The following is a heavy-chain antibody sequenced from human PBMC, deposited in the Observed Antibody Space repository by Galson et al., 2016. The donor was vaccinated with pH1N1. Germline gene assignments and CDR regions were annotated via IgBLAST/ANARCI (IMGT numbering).Heavy chain of an antibody. CDR1: GGSMFAYY. CDR3: ARGGTVTNPLAT. D-gene: IGHD4-17*01. CDR2: IYSTGGT. V-gene: IGHV4-59*01. Sequence: SETLSLTCSVSGGSMFAYYWNWIRQPPGKGLEWIGYIYSTGGTNYNPSLKSRVAISVNTSNNQFSLNLISVTAADTAVYYGARGGTVTNPLATWGQGALVTVSS. J-gene: IGHJ5*02.